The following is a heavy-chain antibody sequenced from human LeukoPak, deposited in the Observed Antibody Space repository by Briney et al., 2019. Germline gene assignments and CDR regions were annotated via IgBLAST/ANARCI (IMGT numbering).Heavy chain of an antibody. Sequence: GGSLRLSCAASGFTFSSYAMHWVRQAPGKGLEYVSAISSNGGSTYYANSVKGRFTISRDNSKNTLYLQMGSLRAEDMAVYYCARDRHYDFWSGYSDYWGQGTLVTVSS. CDR2: ISSNGGST. V-gene: IGHV3-64*01. CDR1: GFTFSSYA. J-gene: IGHJ4*02. CDR3: ARDRHYDFWSGYSDY. D-gene: IGHD3-3*01.